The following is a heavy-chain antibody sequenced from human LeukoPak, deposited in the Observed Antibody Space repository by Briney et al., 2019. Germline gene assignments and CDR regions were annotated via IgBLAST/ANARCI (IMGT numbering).Heavy chain of an antibody. D-gene: IGHD3-9*01. CDR2: IYPGDSDT. CDR3: ARQGYDILTGPTPVDY. CDR1: VDSFTSYW. V-gene: IGHV5-51*01. Sequence: GESLKISCKGSVDSFTSYWIGWVRQMPGKGLEWMGIIYPGDSDTRYSPSFQGQVTISADKSISTAYLQWSSLKPSDTAMYYCARQGYDILTGPTPVDYWGQGTLVTVSS. J-gene: IGHJ4*02.